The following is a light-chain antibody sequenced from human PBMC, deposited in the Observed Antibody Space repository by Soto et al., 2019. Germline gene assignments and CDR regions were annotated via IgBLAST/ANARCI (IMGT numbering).Light chain of an antibody. V-gene: IGLV2-14*01. Sequence: QSALTQPASVSGSPGQSITISCTGTSSDIGDYNYVSWYQQHPGKAPKLMIYDVSNRPAGVSNRFSGSKSGNTASLTISGLQAEDEADYYYSSYANSSTLYVFGTGTKLTVL. CDR2: DVS. CDR1: SSDIGDYNY. J-gene: IGLJ1*01. CDR3: SSYANSSTLYV.